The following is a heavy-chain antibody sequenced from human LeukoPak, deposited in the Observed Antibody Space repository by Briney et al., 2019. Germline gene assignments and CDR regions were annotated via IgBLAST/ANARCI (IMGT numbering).Heavy chain of an antibody. CDR2: IYHSGST. V-gene: IGHV4-4*02. Sequence: PSGTLSLTCAVSGGSISSSNWWSWVRQPPGKGLEWIGEIYHSGSTNYNPSLKSRVTISVDTSKNQVSLKLSSVTAADTAVYYCARRAIVGATTFDYWGQGTLVTVSS. CDR1: GGSISSSNW. J-gene: IGHJ4*02. D-gene: IGHD1-26*01. CDR3: ARRAIVGATTFDY.